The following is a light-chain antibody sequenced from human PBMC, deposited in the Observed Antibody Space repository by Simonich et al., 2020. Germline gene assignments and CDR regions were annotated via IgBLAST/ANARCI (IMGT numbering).Light chain of an antibody. J-gene: IGLJ3*02. V-gene: IGLV2-23*02. CDR2: YVS. Sequence: QSALTQPASVSGSPGQSITISCTGTSSDVGSYNLVSWYQQHHGKAPKLMIYYVSKRPSGVPDRFSGSKSGNTASLTISGLQAEDEADYYCCSYAGSYSWVFGGGTKLTVL. CDR3: CSYAGSYSWV. CDR1: SSDVGSYNL.